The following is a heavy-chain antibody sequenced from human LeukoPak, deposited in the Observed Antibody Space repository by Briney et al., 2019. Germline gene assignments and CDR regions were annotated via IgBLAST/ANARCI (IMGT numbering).Heavy chain of an antibody. Sequence: ASVKVSCKASGDTFSSSHIHWVRQAPGQGLEWMGLINPSGGTSHSNTIQSRVTLTRDTFTSTLYMELNSLRSEDTAVYYCAREPTAGSCYFDYWGQGTLVTVSS. CDR3: AREPTAGSCYFDY. CDR1: GDTFSSSH. D-gene: IGHD3-10*01. CDR2: INPSGGT. V-gene: IGHV1-46*01. J-gene: IGHJ4*02.